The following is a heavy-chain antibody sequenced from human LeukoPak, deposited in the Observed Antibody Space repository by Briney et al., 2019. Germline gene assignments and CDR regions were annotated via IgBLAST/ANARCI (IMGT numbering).Heavy chain of an antibody. CDR1: GFTFSSYG. CDR2: IRYDGSNK. J-gene: IGHJ2*01. CDR3: ARDRIAVAGYWYFDL. D-gene: IGHD6-19*01. V-gene: IGHV3-30*02. Sequence: GGSLRLSCAASGFTFSSYGMHWVRQAPGKGLEWVAFIRYDGSNKYYADSVKGRFTISRDNSKNTLYLQMNSLRAEDTAVYYCARDRIAVAGYWYFDLWGRGTLVTVSS.